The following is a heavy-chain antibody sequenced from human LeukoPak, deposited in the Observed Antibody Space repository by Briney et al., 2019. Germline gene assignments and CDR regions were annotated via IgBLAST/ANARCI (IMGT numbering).Heavy chain of an antibody. D-gene: IGHD6-13*01. CDR2: ISSSSSTI. V-gene: IGHV3-48*01. CDR3: AKSGAAAGYFDD. J-gene: IGHJ4*02. Sequence: GGSLRLSCAASGFTFSSYSMNWVRQAPGKGLEWVSYISSSSSTIYYADSVKGRLTISRDNSKNTVYLQMNSLRAEDTAVYHCAKSGAAAGYFDDWGQGTLVTVSS. CDR1: GFTFSSYS.